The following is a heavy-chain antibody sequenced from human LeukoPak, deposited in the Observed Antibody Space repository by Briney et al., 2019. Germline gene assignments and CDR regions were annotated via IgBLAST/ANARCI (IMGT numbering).Heavy chain of an antibody. CDR1: GFTFSSYA. CDR2: IIPILGIA. V-gene: IGHV1-69*04. D-gene: IGHD1-26*01. J-gene: IGHJ4*02. CDR3: ARVVGGDYYSDY. Sequence: GGSLRLSCAASGFTFSSYAISWVRQAPGQGLEWMGRIIPILGIANYAQKFQGRVTITADKSTSTAYMELSSLRSEDTAVYYCARVVGGDYYSDYWGQGTLVTVSS.